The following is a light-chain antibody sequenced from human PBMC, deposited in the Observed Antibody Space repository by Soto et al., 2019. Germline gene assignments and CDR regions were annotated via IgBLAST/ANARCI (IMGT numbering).Light chain of an antibody. V-gene: IGLV2-14*01. CDR3: SSYTSSTTYV. Sequence: QSALTQPASVSGSPGQSITISCTGTSSAVGGYNYVSWFQQHPVKAPKLLIYEVTNRPSGVSNRFSGSKSGNTASLTISGLQAEDEADYYCSSYTSSTTYVFGTGTKLTVL. CDR1: SSAVGGYNY. CDR2: EVT. J-gene: IGLJ1*01.